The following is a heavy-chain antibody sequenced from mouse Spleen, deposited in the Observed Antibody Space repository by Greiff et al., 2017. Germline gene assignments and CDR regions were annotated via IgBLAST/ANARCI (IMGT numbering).Heavy chain of an antibody. J-gene: IGHJ4*01. CDR1: GYTFTSYW. Sequence: VKLQQPGAELVKPGASVKMSCKASGYTFTSYWITWVKQRPGQGLEWIGDIYPGSGSTNYNEKFKSKATLTVDTSSSTAYMQLSSLTSEDSAVYYCARGLKWDRGSMDYWGQGTSVTVSS. CDR3: ARGLKWDRGSMDY. CDR2: IYPGSGST. V-gene: IGHV1-55*01. D-gene: IGHD1-3*01.